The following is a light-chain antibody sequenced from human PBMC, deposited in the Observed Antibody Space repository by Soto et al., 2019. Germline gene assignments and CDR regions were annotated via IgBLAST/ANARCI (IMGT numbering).Light chain of an antibody. CDR2: EVT. CDR1: SSDVGGYNF. CDR3: SSYEGTKNLV. J-gene: IGLJ2*01. Sequence: QSALTQPPSASGSPGQSVIISCTGTSSDVGGYNFVSWYQQRSGKAPKLLIYEVTKRPSGVPDRFSGSKSGNTASLTVSGLQAEDEADYYCSSYEGTKNLVFGGGTKLTVL. V-gene: IGLV2-8*01.